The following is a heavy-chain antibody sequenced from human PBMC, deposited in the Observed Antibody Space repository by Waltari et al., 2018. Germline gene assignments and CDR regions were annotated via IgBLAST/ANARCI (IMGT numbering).Heavy chain of an antibody. J-gene: IGHJ6*03. V-gene: IGHV3-53*01. CDR3: ARDVRGVGYGSSDEYYYMNV. CDR2: IHSDGST. D-gene: IGHD3-10*01. CDR1: GLTLRRTF. Sequence: VELVESVGGLIQPGGSLRLSFAASGLTLRRTFMNSCRQSPGKGPKWVAVIHSDGSTYYADSVKGRFTVSRDDARNTIYLQMNSLTAADTAVYYCARDVRGVGYGSSDEYYYMNVWGKGTTVTVSS.